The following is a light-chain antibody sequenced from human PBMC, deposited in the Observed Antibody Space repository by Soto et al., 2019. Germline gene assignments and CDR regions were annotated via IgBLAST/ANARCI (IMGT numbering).Light chain of an antibody. CDR1: SSDLRSYDL. CDR2: EVT. Sequence: QSALTQPVSVSGSPGQSITISCTGTSSDLRSYDLVSWYQQHPGKAPKLMVYEVTKRPSGVSNRFSGSKSGNTASLTISGLQAEDEADYSCSSYAGSGTFYVFGSGTKVTVL. J-gene: IGLJ1*01. V-gene: IGLV2-23*02. CDR3: SSYAGSGTFYV.